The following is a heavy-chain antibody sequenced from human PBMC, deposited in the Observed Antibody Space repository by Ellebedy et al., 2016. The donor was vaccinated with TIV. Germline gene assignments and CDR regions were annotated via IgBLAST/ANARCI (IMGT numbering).Heavy chain of an antibody. Sequence: AASVKVSCKASGYTFTTYTMHWVRQAPGQRPEWMGWINAGTGDTKYSPKFQGRVTLTSDTSATTASMELSSLTSEDTAVYYCARGGITSEGSDYWGQGTLVTVSS. J-gene: IGHJ4*02. CDR3: ARGGITSEGSDY. V-gene: IGHV1-3*01. CDR2: INAGTGDT. D-gene: IGHD1-20*01. CDR1: GYTFTTYT.